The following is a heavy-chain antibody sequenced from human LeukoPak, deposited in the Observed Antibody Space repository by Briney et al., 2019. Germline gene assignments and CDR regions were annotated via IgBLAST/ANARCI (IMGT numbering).Heavy chain of an antibody. Sequence: KPGGSLRLSCAASGFTFSSYSMNWVRQAPGKGLEWGSSISSSSSYIYYADSVKDRLTISRENAKNTLYLQMNSLRAEDTAVYYCARDDPGIAAAGTDAFAIWGQGTMVTVSS. V-gene: IGHV3-21*01. CDR2: ISSSSSYI. D-gene: IGHD6-13*01. CDR3: ARDDPGIAAAGTDAFAI. CDR1: GFTFSSYS. J-gene: IGHJ3*02.